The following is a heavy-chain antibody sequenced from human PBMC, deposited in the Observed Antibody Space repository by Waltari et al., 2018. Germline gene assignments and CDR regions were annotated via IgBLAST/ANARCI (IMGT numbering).Heavy chain of an antibody. CDR3: AKDRNTPSIRTGTTDY. CDR1: GFTFSSYA. J-gene: IGHJ4*02. CDR2: ISGSGGST. D-gene: IGHD1-7*01. Sequence: EVQLLESGGGLVQPGGSLRLSCAASGFTFSSYAMSWVRQAPGKGLEWGSAISGSGGSTYYADSVKGRFTISRDNSKNTLYLQMNSLRAEDTAVYYCAKDRNTPSIRTGTTDYWGQGTLVTVSS. V-gene: IGHV3-23*01.